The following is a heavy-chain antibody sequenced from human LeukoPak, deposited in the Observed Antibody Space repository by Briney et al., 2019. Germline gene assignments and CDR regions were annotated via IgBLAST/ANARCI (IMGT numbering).Heavy chain of an antibody. CDR1: GFTFSSYA. V-gene: IGHV3-21*06. CDR3: TRGSGFTTFDS. J-gene: IGHJ4*02. CDR2: ISSTGSSI. Sequence: GGSLRLSCAASGFTFSSYAMSWVRRAPGKGLEWVSSISSTGSSIYSADSVKGRFTISRDNAKNSLYLQMNSLRAEDTAVYYCTRGSGFTTFDSWGQGTLVTVSS. D-gene: IGHD3-10*01.